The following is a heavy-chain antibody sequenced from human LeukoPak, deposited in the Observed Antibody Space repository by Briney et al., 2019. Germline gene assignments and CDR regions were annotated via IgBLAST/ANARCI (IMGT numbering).Heavy chain of an antibody. V-gene: IGHV4-34*01. CDR2: INHSGST. CDR1: GGSFSGYY. Sequence: SETLSLACAVYGGSFSGYYWSWIRQSPGKGLEWIGEINHSGSTNYNPSLKSRVTISVDTSKNQFSLKLSSVTAADTAVYYCARGRGRHSSSWYYFDYWGQGTLVTVSS. J-gene: IGHJ4*02. CDR3: ARGRGRHSSSWYYFDY. D-gene: IGHD6-13*01.